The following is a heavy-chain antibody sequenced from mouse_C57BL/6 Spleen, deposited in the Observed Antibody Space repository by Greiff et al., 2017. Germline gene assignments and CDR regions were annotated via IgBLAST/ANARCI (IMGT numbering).Heavy chain of an antibody. Sequence: EVKLVESGGGLVKPGGSLKLSCAASGFTFSDYGMHWVRQAPEKWLEWVAYISSGSSTIYYADKVKGRFTISRDNDKNTLFMQMTSLRSEDTARYDSERGEYDEAWFAYWGQGTLVTVSA. CDR2: ISSGSSTI. CDR3: ERGEYDEAWFAY. V-gene: IGHV5-17*01. J-gene: IGHJ3*01. CDR1: GFTFSDYG. D-gene: IGHD2-14*01.